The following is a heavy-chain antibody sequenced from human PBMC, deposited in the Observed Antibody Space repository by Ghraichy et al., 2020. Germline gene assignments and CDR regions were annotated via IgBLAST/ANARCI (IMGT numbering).Heavy chain of an antibody. CDR3: ARVPYCGGDCYPFDY. CDR2: IKQDGSEK. CDR1: GFTFSSYW. D-gene: IGHD2-21*02. Sequence: GGDLRLSCAASGFTFSSYWMSWVRQAPGKGLEWVANIKQDGSEKYYVDSVKGRFTISRDNAKNSLYLQMNSLRAEDTAVYYCARVPYCGGDCYPFDYWGQGTLVTVSS. V-gene: IGHV3-7*01. J-gene: IGHJ4*02.